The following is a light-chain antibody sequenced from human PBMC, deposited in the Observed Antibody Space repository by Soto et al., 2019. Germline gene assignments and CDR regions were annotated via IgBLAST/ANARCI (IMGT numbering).Light chain of an antibody. CDR3: QHYNSYSEE. CDR2: DAS. CDR1: QSVSSY. J-gene: IGKJ1*01. V-gene: IGKV3-11*01. Sequence: IVLTHSPATLSLSPGERATLSCRASQSVSSYLAWYQQKPGQAPRLLIYDASNRATGIPARFSGSGSGTDFTLTISSLEPEDFATYYCQHYNSYSEEFGQGTKVDIK.